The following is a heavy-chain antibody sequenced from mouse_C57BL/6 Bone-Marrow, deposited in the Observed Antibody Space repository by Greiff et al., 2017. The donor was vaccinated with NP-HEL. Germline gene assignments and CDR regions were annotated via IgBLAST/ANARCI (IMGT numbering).Heavy chain of an antibody. CDR3: TTRLLRYFDV. Sequence: EVQLQQSGAELVRPGASVKLSCTASGFHIQDDYMHWVKQRPEPGLEWIGWIDPAYGDPEYASKFQGKATITADTSSTTAYPQLRSLTSEDPAVYYCTTRLLRYFDVWGTATMVTASP. V-gene: IGHV14-4*01. CDR2: IDPAYGDP. CDR1: GFHIQDDY. D-gene: IGHD2-10*01. J-gene: IGHJ1*03.